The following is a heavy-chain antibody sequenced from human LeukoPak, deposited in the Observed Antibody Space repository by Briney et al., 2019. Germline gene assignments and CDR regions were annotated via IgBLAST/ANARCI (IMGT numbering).Heavy chain of an antibody. CDR2: IKSKTEGCTT. CDR1: GFTFNNAW. J-gene: IGHJ1*01. CDR3: NIGPKVVPAARNFQH. D-gene: IGHD2-2*01. V-gene: IGHV3-15*01. Sequence: GGSLRLSCAASGFTFNNAWMSWVRQAPGKGLEWVGRIKSKTEGCTTDYGAPVKGRFTIARDDTKKTMKMQIDSLKTEDTAVYYCNIGPKVVPAARNFQHWGQGTLVTVSS.